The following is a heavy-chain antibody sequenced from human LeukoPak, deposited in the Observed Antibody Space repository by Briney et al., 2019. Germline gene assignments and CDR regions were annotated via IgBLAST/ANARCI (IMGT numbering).Heavy chain of an antibody. Sequence: GGSLRVSCTASGFTLSSYWMSWVRQAPGKGLEWVSAISGSGGSTYYADSVKGRFTISRDNSKNTLYLQMNSLRAEDTAVYYCAKDYDFWSARDFQHWGQGTLVTVSS. D-gene: IGHD3-3*01. CDR2: ISGSGGST. CDR3: AKDYDFWSARDFQH. V-gene: IGHV3-23*01. CDR1: GFTLSSYW. J-gene: IGHJ1*01.